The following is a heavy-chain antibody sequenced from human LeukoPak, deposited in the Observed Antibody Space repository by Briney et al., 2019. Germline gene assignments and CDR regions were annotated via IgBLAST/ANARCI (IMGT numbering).Heavy chain of an antibody. J-gene: IGHJ4*02. V-gene: IGHV4-39*07. CDR1: GGSISSSSYY. CDR3: ARAIVVVPAAMLFDY. Sequence: SETLSLTCTVSGGSISSSSYYWGWIRQPPGKGLEWIGSIYYSGSTYYNTSLKSRVTISVDTSKNQFSLKLSSVTAADTAVYYCARAIVVVPAAMLFDYWGQGTLVTVSS. D-gene: IGHD2-2*01. CDR2: IYYSGST.